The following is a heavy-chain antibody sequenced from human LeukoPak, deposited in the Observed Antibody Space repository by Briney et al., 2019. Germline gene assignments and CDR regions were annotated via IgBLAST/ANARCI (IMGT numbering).Heavy chain of an antibody. CDR2: ISYDGSNK. Sequence: PGGSLRLSCAASGLTFSSYAMHWVRQAPGKGLEWVAVISYDGSNKYYADSVKGRFTISRDNSKNTLYLQMNSLRAEDTAVYYCERDGSEVATISYYYGMDVWGQGTTVTVSS. CDR3: ERDGSEVATISYYYGMDV. J-gene: IGHJ6*02. V-gene: IGHV3-30-3*01. D-gene: IGHD5-12*01. CDR1: GLTFSSYA.